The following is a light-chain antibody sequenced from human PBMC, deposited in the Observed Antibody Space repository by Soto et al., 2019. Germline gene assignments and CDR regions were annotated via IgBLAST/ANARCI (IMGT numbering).Light chain of an antibody. CDR2: KTS. V-gene: IGKV1-5*03. CDR3: QQYNSYSRT. J-gene: IGKJ1*01. CDR1: QSISPW. Sequence: DIQMTQSPSTLSASVGDRVTITCRASQSISPWLAWYQQKPGKAPKVLIYKTSSLQSGVPSRFSGSGSATEFTLTISSLQPDEFATYYGQQYNSYSRTFGQGTKVVI.